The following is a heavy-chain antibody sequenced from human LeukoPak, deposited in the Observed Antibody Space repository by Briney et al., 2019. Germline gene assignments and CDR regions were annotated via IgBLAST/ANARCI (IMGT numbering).Heavy chain of an antibody. Sequence: ASVKVSCKASGDTFTSDMNWVRQATGQGLEWMGWMNPKSGNTGYAQKFQGRVTMTRNTSISTAYMELSSLRSEDTAVYFCATGAVGEYCSGGSCYFFDNWGQGTLVTVSS. CDR2: MNPKSGNT. CDR1: GDTFTSD. J-gene: IGHJ4*02. D-gene: IGHD2-15*01. CDR3: ATGAVGEYCSGGSCYFFDN. V-gene: IGHV1-8*01.